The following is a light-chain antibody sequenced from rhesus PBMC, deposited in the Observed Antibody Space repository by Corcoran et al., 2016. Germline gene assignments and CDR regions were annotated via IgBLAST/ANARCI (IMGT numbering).Light chain of an antibody. Sequence: DIQMTQSPSSLSAYVGDRVTVTCRASQDLNNEVSWYQQKPGKAPTLLIYAASSLQPGVSSRFSGIGSGADYTLPISSLQPEDVATYYCLQDYFTPYSFCQGTKVEIK. J-gene: IGKJ2*01. V-gene: IGKV1-94*01. CDR2: AAS. CDR3: LQDYFTPYS. CDR1: QDLNNE.